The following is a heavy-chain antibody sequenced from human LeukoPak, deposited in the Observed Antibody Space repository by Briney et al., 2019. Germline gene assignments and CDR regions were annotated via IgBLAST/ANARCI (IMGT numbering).Heavy chain of an antibody. CDR3: ARDLVTVTKGFDI. CDR1: DDSFSSHY. V-gene: IGHV4-59*11. Sequence: SETLSLTCAVSDDSFSSHYWTWIRQPPGKGLEWIGYISYIGSTNYNPSLKSRVTISIDTSRNQLSLGLSSVTAADTAVYYCARDLVTVTKGFDIWGQGTMVSVSS. D-gene: IGHD4-17*01. J-gene: IGHJ3*02. CDR2: ISYIGST.